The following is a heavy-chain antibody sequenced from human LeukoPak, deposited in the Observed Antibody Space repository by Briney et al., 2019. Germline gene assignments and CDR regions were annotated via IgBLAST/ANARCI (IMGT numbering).Heavy chain of an antibody. V-gene: IGHV1-24*01. CDR3: ARDGAYCGGDCYYYFDY. Sequence: ASVKVSCKVSGYTLTELSMHWVRQAPGKGLEWMEGFDPEDGETIYAQKFQGRVTMTEDTSTDTAYMELSSLRSEDTAVYYCARDGAYCGGDCYYYFDYWGQGTLVTVSS. J-gene: IGHJ4*02. D-gene: IGHD2-21*02. CDR2: FDPEDGET. CDR1: GYTLTELS.